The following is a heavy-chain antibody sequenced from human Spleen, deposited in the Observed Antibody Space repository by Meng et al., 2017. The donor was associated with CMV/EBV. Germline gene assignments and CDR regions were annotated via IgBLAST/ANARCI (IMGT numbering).Heavy chain of an antibody. J-gene: IGHJ4*02. D-gene: IGHD3-22*01. CDR2: ISYSGST. Sequence: SETLSLTCTVSGGSISRFYWNWIRKAPGKGLEWIGYISYSGSTNYHPSLKSRVTISVDTSKNQFSPRVRSVTAADTAVYSCAIDVRNYHDSSGFPAYYFDYWGQGTPVTVSS. CDR1: GGSISRFY. V-gene: IGHV4-59*01. CDR3: AIDVRNYHDSSGFPAYYFDY.